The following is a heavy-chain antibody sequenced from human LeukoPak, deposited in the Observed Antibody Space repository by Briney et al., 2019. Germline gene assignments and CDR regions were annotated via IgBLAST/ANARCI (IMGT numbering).Heavy chain of an antibody. V-gene: IGHV4-59*01. D-gene: IGHD2-8*01. J-gene: IGHJ3*02. CDR2: LYYTGST. Sequence: SETLSLTCTVSGGSISSYYWNWIRQPPGKGLEWIGYLYYTGSTNYNPSLKSRATISVDTSTNQFSLNLNSVTAADTAVYYCARARYDTNRAFDIWGQGTMVTVSS. CDR1: GGSISSYY. CDR3: ARARYDTNRAFDI.